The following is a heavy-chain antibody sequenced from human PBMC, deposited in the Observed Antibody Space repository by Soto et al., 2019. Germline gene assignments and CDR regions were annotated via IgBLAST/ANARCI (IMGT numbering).Heavy chain of an antibody. CDR1: GGSISRDDYY. J-gene: IGHJ6*02. CDR3: ARDLPKDYYYGMDV. Sequence: TLSLTCTVSGGSISRDDYYWSWIRQPPGKGLEWIGNIYYNGSTNYNPSLKSRLTISADTSNNQFSLKLTSVTAADTAVYFCARDLPKDYYYGMDVWGQGTTVTVSS. V-gene: IGHV4-30-4*01. CDR2: IYYNGST.